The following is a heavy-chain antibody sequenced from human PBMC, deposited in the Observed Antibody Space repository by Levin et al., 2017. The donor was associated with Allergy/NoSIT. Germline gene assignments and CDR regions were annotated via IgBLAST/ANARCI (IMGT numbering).Heavy chain of an antibody. CDR3: ATGDWYFYL. D-gene: IGHD3-10*01. J-gene: IGHJ2*01. V-gene: IGHV3-15*01. CDR2: VSSDGAS. CDR1: GLSVSSAW. Sequence: GESLKISCAASGLSVSSAWLSWVRQAPGKRLEWIGRVSSDGASDYSAPVKGRFTISRDDSKNMVFLHMSSLKTEDTGVYYCATGDWYFYLWGRGTLVTVSS.